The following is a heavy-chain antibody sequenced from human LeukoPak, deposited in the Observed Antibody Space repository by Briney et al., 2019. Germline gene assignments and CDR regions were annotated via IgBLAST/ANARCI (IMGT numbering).Heavy chain of an antibody. J-gene: IGHJ3*02. CDR2: ISSSSSSI. D-gene: IGHD6-13*01. Sequence: GGSLRLSCAASGFTFSNYAMNWVRQAPGKGLEWVSSISSSSSSIYYADSVKGRFTVSRDNAKNSLYLQMNSLRAEDTAVYHCARGDVAAAGSDAFDIWGQGTTVTVSS. CDR1: GFTFSNYA. V-gene: IGHV3-21*01. CDR3: ARGDVAAAGSDAFDI.